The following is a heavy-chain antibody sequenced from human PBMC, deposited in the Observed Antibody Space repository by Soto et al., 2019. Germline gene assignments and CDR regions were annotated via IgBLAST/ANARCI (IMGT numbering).Heavy chain of an antibody. D-gene: IGHD2-8*01. J-gene: IGHJ3*02. CDR1: GFTFSSYS. CDR3: ARDYSCTNGVCDSDAFDI. CDR2: ISSSSSYI. Sequence: GGSLRLSCAASGFTFSSYSMNWVRQAPGKWLEWVSSISSSSSYIYYADSVKGRFTISRDNAKNSLYLQMNSLRAEDTAVYYCARDYSCTNGVCDSDAFDIWGQGXMVTVSS. V-gene: IGHV3-21*01.